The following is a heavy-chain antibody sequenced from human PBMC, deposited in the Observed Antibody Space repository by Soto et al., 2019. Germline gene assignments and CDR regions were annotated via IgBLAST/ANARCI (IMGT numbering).Heavy chain of an antibody. Sequence: SETLSLTCAVSGGSISSGGYSWSWIRQPPGKGLEWIGYIYHSGSTYYNPSLKSRVTISVDRSKNQFSLKLSSVTAADTAVYYCARASTGVRDAFDYWGQGTLVTVSS. V-gene: IGHV4-30-2*01. CDR1: GGSISSGGYS. J-gene: IGHJ4*02. CDR3: ARASTGVRDAFDY. D-gene: IGHD7-27*01. CDR2: IYHSGST.